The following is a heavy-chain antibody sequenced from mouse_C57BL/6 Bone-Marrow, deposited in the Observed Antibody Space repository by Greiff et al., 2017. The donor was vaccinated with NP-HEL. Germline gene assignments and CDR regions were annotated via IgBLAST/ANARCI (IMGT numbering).Heavy chain of an antibody. CDR1: GYTFTTYP. Sequence: QVQLKQSGAELVKPGASVKMSCKASGYTFTTYPIEWMKQNHGKSLEWIGNFHPYNDDTKYNEKFKGKATLTVEKSSSTVYLELSRLTSDDSAVYYCARSHYGSSYWYFDVWGTGTTVTVSS. D-gene: IGHD1-1*01. J-gene: IGHJ1*03. CDR2: FHPYNDDT. CDR3: ARSHYGSSYWYFDV. V-gene: IGHV1-47*01.